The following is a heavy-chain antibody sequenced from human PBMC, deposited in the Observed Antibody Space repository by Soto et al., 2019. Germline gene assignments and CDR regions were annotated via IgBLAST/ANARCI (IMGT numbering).Heavy chain of an antibody. D-gene: IGHD1-1*01. Sequence: EVQLVESGGGLVQPGGSLRLSCAASGFPFSVYWMHWVRQAPGKGLVWVSRMNSDGSTINYADSVKGRFTISRDNAENTLYLQMNSLRAEDTAVYYCARDVENDGNYYIDARGKGTTVTVSS. V-gene: IGHV3-74*01. CDR3: ARDVENDGNYYIDA. J-gene: IGHJ6*03. CDR1: GFPFSVYW. CDR2: MNSDGSTI.